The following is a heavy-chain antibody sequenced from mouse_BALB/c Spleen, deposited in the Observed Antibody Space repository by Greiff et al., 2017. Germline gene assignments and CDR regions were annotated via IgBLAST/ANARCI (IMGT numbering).Heavy chain of an antibody. CDR1: GYSITSDYA. J-gene: IGHJ1*01. V-gene: IGHV3-2*02. CDR3: ARTTAWYFDV. D-gene: IGHD1-2*01. CDR2: ISYSGST. Sequence: EGKVEESGPGLVKPSQSLSLTCTVTGYSITSDYAWNWIRQFPGNKLEWMGYISYSGSTSYNPSLKSRISITRDTSENQFFLQLNSVTTEDTATYYCARTTAWYFDVWGAGTTVTVSS.